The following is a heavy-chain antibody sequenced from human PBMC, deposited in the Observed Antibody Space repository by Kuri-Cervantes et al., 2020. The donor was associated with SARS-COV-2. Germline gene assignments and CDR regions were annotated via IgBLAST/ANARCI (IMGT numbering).Heavy chain of an antibody. CDR1: GGSISSHY. CDR2: IYYSGST. CDR3: ARDPNANHNNWFDP. V-gene: IGHV4-59*11. Sequence: SETLSFTCTVSGGSISSHYWSWIRQPPGKGLEWIGYIYYSGSTNYNPSLKSRVTISVDTSKNQFSLKLSSVTAADTAVYYCARDPNANHNNWFDPWGQGTLVTIS. J-gene: IGHJ5*02. D-gene: IGHD4/OR15-4a*01.